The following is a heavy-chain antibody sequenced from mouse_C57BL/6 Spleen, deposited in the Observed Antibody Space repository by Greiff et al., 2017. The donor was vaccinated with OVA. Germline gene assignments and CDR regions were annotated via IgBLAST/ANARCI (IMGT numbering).Heavy chain of an antibody. CDR3: ARSPITTVVGGYFDV. Sequence: EVQVVESGGGLVKPGGSLKLSCAASGFTFSSYAMSWVRQTPEKRLEWVATISDGGSYTYYPDNVKGRFTISRDNAKNNLYLQMSHLKSEDTAMYYCARSPITTVVGGYFDVWGTGTTVTVSS. V-gene: IGHV5-4*01. D-gene: IGHD1-1*01. CDR2: ISDGGSYT. CDR1: GFTFSSYA. J-gene: IGHJ1*03.